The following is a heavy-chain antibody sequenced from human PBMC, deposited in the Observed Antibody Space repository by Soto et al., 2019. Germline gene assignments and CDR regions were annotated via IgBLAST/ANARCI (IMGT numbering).Heavy chain of an antibody. CDR1: GYTFTSYG. CDR2: ISAYNGNT. D-gene: IGHD3-22*01. V-gene: IGHV1-18*01. Sequence: ASVKGACKASGYTFTSYGISWVRQAPGQGLEWMGWISAYNGNTNYAQKLQGRVTMTTDTSTSTAYMELRSLRSDDTAVYYCARFTMIVVVIGNAFDILGQGTMVTVSS. CDR3: ARFTMIVVVIGNAFDI. J-gene: IGHJ3*02.